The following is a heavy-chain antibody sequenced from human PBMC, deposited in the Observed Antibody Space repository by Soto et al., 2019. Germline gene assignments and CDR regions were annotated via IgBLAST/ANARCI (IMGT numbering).Heavy chain of an antibody. CDR3: RSDDGSSLDV. Sequence: SETLSLTCAVYCGSFSGYYWSWIRQPPGNGLYCIGEINHSVITNXXPSLKSRXXISVDTSKNHXSLKLXSVTAAYTAVYYCRSDDGSSLDVWCQGTTVTVSS. V-gene: IGHV4-34*01. CDR2: INHSVIT. CDR1: CGSFSGYY. D-gene: IGHD3-10*01. J-gene: IGHJ6*02.